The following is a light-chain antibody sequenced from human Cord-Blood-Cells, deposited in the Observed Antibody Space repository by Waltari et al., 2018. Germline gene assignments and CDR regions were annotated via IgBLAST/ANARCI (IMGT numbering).Light chain of an antibody. J-gene: IGLJ2*01. Sequence: SYELTQPPSVSVSPGQTASITCSGDKLGDKYDCWYQQKPGRSPVLVIDQDSKRPPGIPDRFSGSNAGNTATLTISGTQAMDEADYYCQAWDSSTVVFGGGTKLTVL. CDR3: QAWDSSTVV. V-gene: IGLV3-1*01. CDR1: KLGDKY. CDR2: QDS.